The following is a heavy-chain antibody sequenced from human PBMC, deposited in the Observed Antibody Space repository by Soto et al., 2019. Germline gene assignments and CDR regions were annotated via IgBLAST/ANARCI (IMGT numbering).Heavy chain of an antibody. V-gene: IGHV3-23*01. D-gene: IGHD3-3*02. J-gene: IGHJ1*01. CDR1: GFTFSSYV. CDR3: VKGPISRALQH. Sequence: EVQLLESGGGLVQPGGSLRLSCAASGFTFSSYVMTWVRQAPEKGLEWVSSIPDSGGNTYYADSVRGRFTISRDNSKSALHLQMNSLRTEDTAIYYCVKGPISRALQHWGQGTLVTVSS. CDR2: IPDSGGNT.